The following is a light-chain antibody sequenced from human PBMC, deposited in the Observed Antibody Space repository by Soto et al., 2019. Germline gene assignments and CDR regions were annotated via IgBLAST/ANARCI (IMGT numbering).Light chain of an antibody. CDR3: QQYYSCPPA. CDR2: GAS. V-gene: IGKV3-15*01. Sequence: EIVMTQSPATLSVSPGERATLSCRASENIYTYLAWYQQKPGQAPRLLFYGASTWATGLPSRFSGTGSGTEFTLTINCLQAEDSAVYYCQQYYSCPPAFGQGTRLEIK. CDR1: ENIYTY. J-gene: IGKJ5*01.